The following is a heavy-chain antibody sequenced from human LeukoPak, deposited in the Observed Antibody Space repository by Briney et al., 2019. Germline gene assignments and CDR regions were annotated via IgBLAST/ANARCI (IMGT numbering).Heavy chain of an antibody. V-gene: IGHV4-31*03. D-gene: IGHD3-10*01. CDR2: IYYSGST. CDR3: ARDLYGSGSYPNYYGMDV. J-gene: IGHJ6*02. CDR1: GGSISSGGYY. Sequence: SETLSLTCTVSGGSISSGGYYWSWLRQHPGKGLEWIGYIYYSGSTYYNPSLKSRVTISVDTSKNQFSLKLSSVTAADTAVYYCARDLYGSGSYPNYYGMDVWGQGTTVTVSS.